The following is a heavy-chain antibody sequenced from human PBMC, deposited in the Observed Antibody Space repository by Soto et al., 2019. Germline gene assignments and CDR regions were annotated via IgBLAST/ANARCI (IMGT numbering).Heavy chain of an antibody. CDR2: INPTGGRA. J-gene: IGHJ3*01. D-gene: IGHD3-10*01. Sequence: ASVKVSCKASGYTFTNYYIHWVRQAPGQGLEWMGVINPTGGRASYAPKFQGRVTLTRDTSTSTAYMELSSLRSDDTAVYFCSRLTTMVREINDDPFDFWGQGTMVTVSS. CDR3: SRLTTMVREINDDPFDF. CDR1: GYTFTNYY. V-gene: IGHV1-46*03.